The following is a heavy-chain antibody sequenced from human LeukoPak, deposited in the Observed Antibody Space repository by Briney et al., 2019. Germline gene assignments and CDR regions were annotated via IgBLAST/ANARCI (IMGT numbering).Heavy chain of an antibody. J-gene: IGHJ4*02. V-gene: IGHV4-31*03. CDR3: ARQLGYCSSTSCSYFDY. Sequence: SQTLSLTCIVSGGSISSGGYYWSWIRQHPGKGLEWIGYIYYSGSTYYNPSLKSRVTISVDTSKNQFSLKLSSVTAADTAVYYCARQLGYCSSTSCSYFDYWGQGTLVTVSS. CDR1: GGSISSGGYY. CDR2: IYYSGST. D-gene: IGHD2-2*01.